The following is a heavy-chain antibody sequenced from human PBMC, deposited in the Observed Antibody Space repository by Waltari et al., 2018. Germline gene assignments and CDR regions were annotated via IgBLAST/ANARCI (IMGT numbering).Heavy chain of an antibody. V-gene: IGHV4-34*01. J-gene: IGHJ4*02. D-gene: IGHD3-10*01. CDR3: ARGRSLLWFVAQPYFEY. CDR2: IDHRGST. CDR1: GGSFNAYL. Sequence: QVQLQQWGAGLLKPSETLSLTCAVYGGSFNAYLWSWFRQSPGKGLEWIGEIDHRGSTHYSPSLQSRPTMSVHTSKNQFSLNLTSVTAADTAIYFCARGRSLLWFVAQPYFEYWGQGTLVTVSS.